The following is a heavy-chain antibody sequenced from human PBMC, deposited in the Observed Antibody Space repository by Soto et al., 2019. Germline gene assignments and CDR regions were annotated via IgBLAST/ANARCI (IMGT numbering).Heavy chain of an antibody. J-gene: IGHJ2*01. Sequence: QVQLVQSGAEAKKPGSSVKVSCKTSGGTLSNFGISWVRQAPGQGPEWMGGIIPIFGTTNYAQKFQGRVTITADESTSAVYMELRSLRSEATAVYYGAIDCSGGPCYSVPLYFDLWGRGTLITVSS. D-gene: IGHD2-15*01. CDR3: AIDCSGGPCYSVPLYFDL. CDR2: IIPIFGTT. CDR1: GGTLSNFG. V-gene: IGHV1-69*01.